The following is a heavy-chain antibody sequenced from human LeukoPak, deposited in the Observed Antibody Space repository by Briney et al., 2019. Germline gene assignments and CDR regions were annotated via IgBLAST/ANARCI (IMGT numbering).Heavy chain of an antibody. D-gene: IGHD6-13*01. J-gene: IGHJ4*02. Sequence: GESLRLSCVASGFTFTSYAMSWVRQPPGKGLEWVSAISGSGGSTYYQDSVKGRFTISRDNSKNTLDLQMNRLRAEDTAVYYCAKEELAAAGRYLDSWGQGTLVTVSP. CDR1: GFTFTSYA. CDR2: ISGSGGST. V-gene: IGHV3-23*01. CDR3: AKEELAAAGRYLDS.